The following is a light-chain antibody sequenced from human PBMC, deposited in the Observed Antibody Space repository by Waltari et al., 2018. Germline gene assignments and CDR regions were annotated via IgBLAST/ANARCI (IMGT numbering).Light chain of an antibody. CDR3: QHYVNLPVT. J-gene: IGKJ1*01. CDR1: QSVSRA. V-gene: IGKV3-20*01. Sequence: IVLTQSPGTLCLSPGERATLSCRASQSVSRALAWYQQKPAQAPRLLIYAASTRANGVPDRFSGSGSGTDFSLTISRLDPEDFAVYYCQHYVNLPVTFGQGTKVEI. CDR2: AAS.